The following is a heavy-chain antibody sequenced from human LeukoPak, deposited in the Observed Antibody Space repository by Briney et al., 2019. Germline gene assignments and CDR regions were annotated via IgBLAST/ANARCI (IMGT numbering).Heavy chain of an antibody. CDR2: VWYDGSNK. CDR3: AKGGYNWPGWFDP. CDR1: GFTFSSYG. Sequence: GRSLRLSCAASGFTFSSYGMHWVRQAPGKGLEWVAVVWYDGSNKYYADSVRGRFTISRDNSKNTLYLQMNSLRAEDTAVYYCAKGGYNWPGWFDPWGQGTLVTVSS. D-gene: IGHD1-20*01. V-gene: IGHV3-33*06. J-gene: IGHJ5*02.